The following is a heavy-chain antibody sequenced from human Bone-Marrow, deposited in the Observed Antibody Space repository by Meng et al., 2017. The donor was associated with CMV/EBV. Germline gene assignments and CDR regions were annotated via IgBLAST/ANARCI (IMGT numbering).Heavy chain of an antibody. CDR3: ARGIRGLEWLLYDYGMDV. CDR2: IIPILGIA. Sequence: SVKVSCKASGGTFSSYAISWVRQAPGQGLEWMGGIIPILGIANYAQKFQGRVTITADKSTSTAYMELSSLRSEDTAVYYCARGIRGLEWLLYDYGMDVWGQGTTVTVSS. D-gene: IGHD3-3*01. V-gene: IGHV1-69*10. J-gene: IGHJ6*02. CDR1: GGTFSSYA.